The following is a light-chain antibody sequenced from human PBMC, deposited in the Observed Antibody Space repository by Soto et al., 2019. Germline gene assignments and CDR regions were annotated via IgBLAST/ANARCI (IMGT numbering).Light chain of an antibody. CDR1: SSAIGGHDD. CDR2: GVT. V-gene: IGLV2-14*03. J-gene: IGLJ1*01. CDR3: CSYTSDLTPYV. Sequence: QSVLTQPASVSGSPGQSITISCTGTSSAIGGHDDVSWYQQHPRKVPKLLLYGVTDRPSGVSDRFSGSKSGNVASLTISGLQAEDEADYYCCSYTSDLTPYVFGTGTKLTVL.